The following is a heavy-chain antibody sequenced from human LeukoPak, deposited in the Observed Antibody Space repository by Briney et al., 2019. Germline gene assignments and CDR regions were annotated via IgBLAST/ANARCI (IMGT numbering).Heavy chain of an antibody. CDR2: ISAYNGNT. CDR1: GYTFTSYG. Sequence: RASVKVSCKASGYTFTSYGISWVRQAPGQGLEWMGWISAYNGNTNYAQKLQGRVTMTTDTSTSTAYMELRSLRSDDTAVYYCARDLGLRSGWYYFDYWGQGTLVTVSS. CDR3: ARDLGLRSGWYYFDY. D-gene: IGHD6-19*01. V-gene: IGHV1-18*01. J-gene: IGHJ4*02.